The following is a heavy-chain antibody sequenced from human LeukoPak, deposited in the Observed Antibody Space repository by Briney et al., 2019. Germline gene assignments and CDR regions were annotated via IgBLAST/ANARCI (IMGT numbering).Heavy chain of an antibody. J-gene: IGHJ5*02. CDR3: AKDSPWRYYDSTGFSGS. CDR1: GFLFRSYG. CDR2: ISNSGGST. V-gene: IGHV3-23*01. Sequence: GGSLRLSCAASGFLFRSYGMSWVRQAPGKGLEWVSGISNSGGSTFYADSEKGRFTISRDNSKNTMYLQMNSLRAEDTALYYCAKDSPWRYYDSTGFSGSWGQGTLVTVSS. D-gene: IGHD3-3*01.